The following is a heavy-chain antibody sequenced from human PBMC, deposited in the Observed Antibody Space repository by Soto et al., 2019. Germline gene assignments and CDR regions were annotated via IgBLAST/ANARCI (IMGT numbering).Heavy chain of an antibody. D-gene: IGHD3-10*01. CDR3: ATVGDTMVRGVPLPSIYYMDV. Sequence: QLQLQGSGPGLVKPSETLSLTCTVSGGSISSSSYYWGWIRQPPGKGLEWIGSIYYSGSTYYNPSLKSRVTISVDTSKNQFSLKLSSVTAADTAVYYCATVGDTMVRGVPLPSIYYMDVWGKGTTVTVSS. J-gene: IGHJ6*03. CDR1: GGSISSSSYY. CDR2: IYYSGST. V-gene: IGHV4-39*01.